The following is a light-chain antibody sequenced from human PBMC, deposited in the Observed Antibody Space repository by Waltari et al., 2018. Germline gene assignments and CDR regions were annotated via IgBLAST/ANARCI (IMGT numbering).Light chain of an antibody. CDR2: EDN. CDR1: SSDVGSYNL. Sequence: QSALTQPASVSGSPGQSITISCTGTSSDVGSYNLVSWYQQHPGKAPRLMIYEDNKRPSGVSKRFSGSKSGNTASLTISGLQAEDDADYYCCSYAGSSKVFGNGTKVTVL. V-gene: IGLV2-23*01. J-gene: IGLJ1*01. CDR3: CSYAGSSKV.